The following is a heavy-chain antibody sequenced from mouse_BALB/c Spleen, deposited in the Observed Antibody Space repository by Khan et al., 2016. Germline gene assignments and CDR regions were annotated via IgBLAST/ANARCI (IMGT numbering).Heavy chain of an antibody. J-gene: IGHJ3*01. V-gene: IGHV9-3*02. D-gene: IGHD1-1*01. CDR1: GYTFTNYG. CDR2: INTNTGEP. CDR3: AEDYYGSNWFAY. Sequence: SQLVQSGPELKKPGETVKISCKASGYTFTNYGMNWVKQAPGKGLKWMGWINTNTGEPTYAEEFKGRFAFSLETSARTAYLQINNLKNEDTATYFCAEDYYGSNWFAYWGQGTLVTVSA.